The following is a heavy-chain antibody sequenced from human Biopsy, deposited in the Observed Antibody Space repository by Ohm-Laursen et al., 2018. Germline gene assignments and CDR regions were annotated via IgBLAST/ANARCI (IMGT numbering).Heavy chain of an antibody. V-gene: IGHV3-23*01. CDR2: ISASGGDK. CDR1: GITFTRYA. Sequence: GSLSLSCAASGITFTRYAFSWVRQGTEMGLEWVSGISASGGDKYYADSVKGRFTISRDNSKSTVYLQVSSLRPEDKARYYCAFCGPVCGWGQGTLVTVSS. CDR3: AFCGPVCG. J-gene: IGHJ4*02. D-gene: IGHD2-21*01.